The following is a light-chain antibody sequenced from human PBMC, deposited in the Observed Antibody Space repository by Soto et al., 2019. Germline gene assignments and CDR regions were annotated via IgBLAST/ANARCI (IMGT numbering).Light chain of an antibody. V-gene: IGLV3-1*01. CDR1: KLGDKY. Sequence: SYELTQPPSVSVSPGQTASITCSGDKLGDKYACWYQQKPGQSPVLVIYQDSKRPSGIPERFSGSNSGNTATLTISGTQAMDEADYYCQAWDSSLGVFGGVTKLTVL. CDR3: QAWDSSLGV. CDR2: QDS. J-gene: IGLJ2*01.